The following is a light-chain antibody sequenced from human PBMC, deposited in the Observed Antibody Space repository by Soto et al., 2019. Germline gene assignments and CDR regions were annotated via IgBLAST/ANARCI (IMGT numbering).Light chain of an antibody. CDR3: QQSSTYPRT. J-gene: IGKJ4*01. CDR2: ADS. CDR1: QGIAAS. V-gene: IGKV1-9*01. Sequence: DIQFTQSPSFLSASVGDRVTITCRASQGIAASLAWYQQKPGNPPRLLIYADSTLQSGVPSRFSGSGSGTRGTLTISSLEPEDLATYYCQQSSTYPRTFGGGTKVEMK.